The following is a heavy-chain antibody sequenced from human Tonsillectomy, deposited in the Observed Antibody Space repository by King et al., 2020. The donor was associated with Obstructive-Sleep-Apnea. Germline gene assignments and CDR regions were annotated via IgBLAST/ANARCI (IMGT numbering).Heavy chain of an antibody. CDR3: ARKDFGSGTIDY. Sequence: LQLQESGSGLVKPSQTLSLTCAVSGGSISSGGFSWSWIRQPTGKGLGWIGYIYESGSTYYNPSLKSRVTISVDRSKNQFSLKLSSLTAADTAVYFCARKDFGSGTIDYWGQGTLVTVSS. D-gene: IGHD3-10*01. CDR1: GGSISSGGFS. CDR2: IYESGST. J-gene: IGHJ4*02. V-gene: IGHV4-30-2*01.